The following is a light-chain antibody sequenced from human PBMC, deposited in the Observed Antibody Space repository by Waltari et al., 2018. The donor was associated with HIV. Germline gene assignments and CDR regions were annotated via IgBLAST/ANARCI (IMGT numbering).Light chain of an antibody. J-gene: IGLJ1*01. Sequence: ISCTGTSSDVGAYDRISWYHQPPGTAPKLMIYEVIYRPSGVPDRFSGSKSGNTASLTISGLQAEDEGDYYCSSYTSSNIYVFGTATTVTVL. CDR1: SSDVGAYDR. CDR3: SSYTSSNIYV. CDR2: EVI. V-gene: IGLV2-18*02.